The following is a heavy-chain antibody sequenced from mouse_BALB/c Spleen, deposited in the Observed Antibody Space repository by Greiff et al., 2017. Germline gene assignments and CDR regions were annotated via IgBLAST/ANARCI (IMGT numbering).Heavy chain of an antibody. CDR3: TRVDGNYGDAMDY. Sequence: VQLQQSGTVLARPGASVKMSCKASGYSFTSYWMHWVKQRPGQGLEWIGAIYPGNSDTSYNQKFKGKAKLTAVTSASTAYMELSSLTNEDSAVYYCTRVDGNYGDAMDYWGQGTSVTVSS. CDR2: IYPGNSDT. D-gene: IGHD2-1*01. V-gene: IGHV1-5*01. J-gene: IGHJ4*01. CDR1: GYSFTSYW.